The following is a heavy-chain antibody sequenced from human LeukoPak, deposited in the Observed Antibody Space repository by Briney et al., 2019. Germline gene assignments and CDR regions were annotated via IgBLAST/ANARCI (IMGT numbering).Heavy chain of an antibody. V-gene: IGHV4-59*12. J-gene: IGHJ5*02. Sequence: SETLSLTCTVSGGSISSYYWSWIRQPPGKGLEWIGYIYYSGSTNYNPSLKSRVTMSVDTSRNQFSLKLSSVTAADTAVYYCARGTAYDWFDPWGQGTLVTVSS. CDR2: IYYSGST. CDR1: GGSISSYY. CDR3: ARGTAYDWFDP. D-gene: IGHD2-21*02.